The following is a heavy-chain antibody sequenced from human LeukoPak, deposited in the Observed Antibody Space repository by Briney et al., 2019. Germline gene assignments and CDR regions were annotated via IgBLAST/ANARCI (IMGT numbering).Heavy chain of an antibody. V-gene: IGHV1-46*01. CDR2: INTSGGST. CDR3: WVRGSPFDP. CDR1: GYTFTSYY. Sequence: ASVKVSCKASGYTFTSYYLHRVRHAPGQGLEWMGIINTSGGSTSYVQTFQGRVTMTRDTSTSTVYMELSSLRSEDTAVYYCWVRGSPFDPWGQGTLVTVSS. D-gene: IGHD3-10*01. J-gene: IGHJ5*02.